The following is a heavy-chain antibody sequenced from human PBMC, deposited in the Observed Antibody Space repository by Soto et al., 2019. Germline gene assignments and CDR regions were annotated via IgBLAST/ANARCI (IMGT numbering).Heavy chain of an antibody. D-gene: IGHD1-26*01. Sequence: GGSLRLSCAASGFTFSSYAMHWVRQAPGKGLEWVAVISYDGSNKYYAGSVKGRFTISRDNSKNTLYLQMNSLRAEDTAVYYCAREGATGAIRSYYFDYWGQGTLVTVSS. J-gene: IGHJ4*02. CDR1: GFTFSSYA. CDR2: ISYDGSNK. V-gene: IGHV3-30-3*01. CDR3: AREGATGAIRSYYFDY.